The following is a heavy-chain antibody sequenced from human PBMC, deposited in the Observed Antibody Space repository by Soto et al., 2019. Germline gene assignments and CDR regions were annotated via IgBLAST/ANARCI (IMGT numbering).Heavy chain of an antibody. J-gene: IGHJ6*02. CDR1: GDTFKNCV. CDR2: IIPLFGTT. V-gene: IGHV1-69*01. D-gene: IGHD3-10*01. CDR3: AAEQGFGKVSDV. Sequence: QVQVVQSGVEVRRPGSSVKVSCKASGDTFKNCVISWVRQAPGQGLEWMGGIIPLFGTTDFAQRSQGRLTITTDESTTTAYMELRRLRSEDTATYYWAAEQGFGKVSDVWGQGTTVIVSS.